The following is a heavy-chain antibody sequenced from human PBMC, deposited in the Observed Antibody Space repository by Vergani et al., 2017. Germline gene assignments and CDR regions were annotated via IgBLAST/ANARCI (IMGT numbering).Heavy chain of an antibody. D-gene: IGHD1-20*01. Sequence: EGQLVESGGDLVQPGGSLRLSCTASGFIFSTSAMSWVRQAPGKGLEWVSGISASGAPTYYADSVKGRVTISRDNSKNTLYLQMNSLRVEDTAVYYCARAYGRYDWFDYWGQRTLVTVSS. V-gene: IGHV3-23*04. CDR2: ISASGAPT. J-gene: IGHJ4*01. CDR3: ARAYGRYDWFDY. CDR1: GFIFSTSA.